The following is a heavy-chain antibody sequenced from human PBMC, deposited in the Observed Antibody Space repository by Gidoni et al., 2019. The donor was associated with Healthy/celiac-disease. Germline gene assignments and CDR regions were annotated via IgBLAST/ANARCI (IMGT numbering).Heavy chain of an antibody. J-gene: IGHJ6*02. V-gene: IGHV3-30*18. CDR2: ISYDGSNK. CDR1: GFTFSSYG. Sequence: VQLVESGGGVVQPGRSLRLSCAASGFTFSSYGMHWVRQAPGKGLEWVAVISYDGSNKYYADSVKGRFTISRDNSKNTLYLQMNSLRAEDTAVYYCAKELKDGGESYYDFWSGYYPVAANYGMDVWGQGTTVTVSS. CDR3: AKELKDGGESYYDFWSGYYPVAANYGMDV. D-gene: IGHD3-3*01.